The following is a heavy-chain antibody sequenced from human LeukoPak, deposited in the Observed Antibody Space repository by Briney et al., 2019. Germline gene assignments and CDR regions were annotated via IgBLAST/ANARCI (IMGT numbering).Heavy chain of an antibody. V-gene: IGHV6-1*01. CDR1: GDSVSSNSVA. CDR2: TYYRSKWYI. D-gene: IGHD2-8*01. Sequence: SQTLSLTCAISGDSVSSNSVAWHWIRQSPSRGPEWLGGTYYRSKWYIDYADSVKSRITISPDTSKNQFSLQLNSMTPEDTAIYYCARGRVSAFDIWGQGTMVTVSS. CDR3: ARGRVSAFDI. J-gene: IGHJ3*02.